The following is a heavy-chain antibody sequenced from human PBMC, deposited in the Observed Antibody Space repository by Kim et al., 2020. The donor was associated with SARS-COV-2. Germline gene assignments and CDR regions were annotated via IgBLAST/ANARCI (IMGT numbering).Heavy chain of an antibody. CDR1: GGTFSSYA. Sequence: SVKVSCKASGGTFSSYAISWVRQAPGQGLEWMGGIIPIFGTANYAQKFQGRVTITADESTSTAYMELSSLRSEDTAVYYCAASWSYYDSGGYVPFFHYYGMDVWGQGTTVTVSS. J-gene: IGHJ6*02. D-gene: IGHD3-22*01. CDR2: IIPIFGTA. CDR3: AASWSYYDSGGYVPFFHYYGMDV. V-gene: IGHV1-69*13.